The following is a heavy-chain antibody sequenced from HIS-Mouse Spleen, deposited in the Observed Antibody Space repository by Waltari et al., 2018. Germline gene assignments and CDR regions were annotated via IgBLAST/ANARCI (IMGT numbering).Heavy chain of an antibody. CDR2: INSDGSST. CDR3: ARDKLVAGGYYYYYYGMDV. D-gene: IGHD1-1*01. V-gene: IGHV3-74*01. J-gene: IGHJ6*02. Sequence: EVQLVESGGGLVQPGGSLRLSCAASGFTFSSYWMHWVRQAPGKGLVWVSRINSDGSSTSYADSGKGRFTISRDNAKNTLYLQMNSLRAEDTAVYYCARDKLVAGGYYYYYYGMDVWGQGTTVTVSS. CDR1: GFTFSSYW.